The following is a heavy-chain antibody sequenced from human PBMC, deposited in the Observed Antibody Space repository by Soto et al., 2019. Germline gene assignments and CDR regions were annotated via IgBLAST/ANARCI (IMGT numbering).Heavy chain of an antibody. V-gene: IGHV1-2*04. D-gene: IGHD3-10*01. CDR3: ARDRWFGVLSNTQSFDY. CDR2: INPNSGGT. J-gene: IGHJ4*02. CDR1: GYTFTGYY. Sequence: ASVKVSCKASGYTFTGYYMHWVRQAPGQGLEWMGWINPNSGGTNYAQKFQGWVTMTRDTSISTAYMELSRLRSDDTAVYYCARDRWFGVLSNTQSFDYWGQGTLVTVSS.